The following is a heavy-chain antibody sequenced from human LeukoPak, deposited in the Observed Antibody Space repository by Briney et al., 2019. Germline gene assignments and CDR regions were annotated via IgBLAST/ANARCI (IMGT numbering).Heavy chain of an antibody. CDR1: GFTFSNYA. V-gene: IGHV3-23*01. Sequence: GGSLRLSCVASGFTFSNYAMSWVRQAPGKGLEWVSAISGSGDTTYYADSVKGRFTLSRDNSKNTLYLQMHSLRAEDTAVYYCAKSVVPGGAYYFDYWGQGTLATVSS. CDR3: AKSVVPGGAYYFDY. D-gene: IGHD5/OR15-5a*01. J-gene: IGHJ4*02. CDR2: ISGSGDTT.